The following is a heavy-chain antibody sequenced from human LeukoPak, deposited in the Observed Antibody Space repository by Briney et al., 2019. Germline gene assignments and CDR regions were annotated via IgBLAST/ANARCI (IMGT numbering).Heavy chain of an antibody. V-gene: IGHV3-9*01. CDR3: AKDRRKLGSWYFYAFDI. J-gene: IGHJ3*02. D-gene: IGHD6-13*01. CDR2: ISWNSGSI. CDR1: GFTFDDYA. Sequence: GRSLRLSCAASGFTFDDYAMHWVRQAPGKGLEWVSGISWNSGSIGYADSVKGRFTISRDNAKNSLYLQMNSLRAEDTALYYCAKDRRKLGSWYFYAFDIWGQGTMVTVSS.